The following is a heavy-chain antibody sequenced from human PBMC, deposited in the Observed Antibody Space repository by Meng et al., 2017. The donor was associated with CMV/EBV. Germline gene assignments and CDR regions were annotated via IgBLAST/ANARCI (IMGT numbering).Heavy chain of an antibody. V-gene: IGHV1-69*12. J-gene: IGHJ4*02. CDR2: IIPIFGTA. Sequence: QVQRGQSGGEVKKPGSSVTVRCKASGGTFSSYAISWVRQAPGQGLEWMGGIIPIFGTANYAQKFQGRVTITADESTSTAYMELSSLRSEDTAVYYCARMPRDGYNYIDYWGQGTLVTVSS. CDR1: GGTFSSYA. D-gene: IGHD5-24*01. CDR3: ARMPRDGYNYIDY.